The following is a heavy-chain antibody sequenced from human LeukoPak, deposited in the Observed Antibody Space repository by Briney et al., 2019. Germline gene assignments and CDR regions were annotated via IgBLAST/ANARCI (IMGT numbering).Heavy chain of an antibody. Sequence: GGSLRLSCAASGFTFHDYAMHWVRQVPGQGLEWVSLITWNGDHTFYADSVKGRFTISRDNSEHSLYLQMKSLRPEDTALYYCAKDLFHRTGFFYAPESWSQGTLVTVSS. CDR2: ITWNGDHT. CDR1: GFTFHDYA. D-gene: IGHD3-22*01. CDR3: AKDLFHRTGFFYAPES. J-gene: IGHJ4*02. V-gene: IGHV3-43D*04.